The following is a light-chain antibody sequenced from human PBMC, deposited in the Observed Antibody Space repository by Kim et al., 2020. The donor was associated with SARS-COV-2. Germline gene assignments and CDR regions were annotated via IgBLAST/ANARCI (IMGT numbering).Light chain of an antibody. Sequence: EIVLTQSPGTLSLSPGERATLSCRASQSVTSNYLAWYQQKPGQAPRLVIYGVSTRATGVPDRFSGTGSGTDFTLTISRLEPEDFAVYHSQQYGTSPRTFGQRTKVYIK. CDR2: GVS. CDR1: QSVTSNY. CDR3: QQYGTSPRT. V-gene: IGKV3-20*01. J-gene: IGKJ1*01.